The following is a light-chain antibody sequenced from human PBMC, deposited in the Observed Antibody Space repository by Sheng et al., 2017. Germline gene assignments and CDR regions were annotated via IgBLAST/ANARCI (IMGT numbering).Light chain of an antibody. CDR1: SGSIASNF. CDR3: QSYDGFIHAGV. J-gene: IGLJ3*02. V-gene: IGLV6-57*01. Sequence: NFMLTQPHSVSESPGKTVTISCTRSSGSIASNFVQWYRQRPGSSPTTVIFEDNQRPSGVPDRFSGSIDISSNSASLTISGLMTEDEADYYCQSYDGFIHAGVFGGGTMLTVL. CDR2: EDN.